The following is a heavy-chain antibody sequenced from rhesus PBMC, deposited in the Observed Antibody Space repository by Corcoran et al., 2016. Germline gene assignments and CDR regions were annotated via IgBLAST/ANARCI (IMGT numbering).Heavy chain of an antibody. D-gene: IGHD6-25*01. CDR1: GGSISGGYG. V-gene: IGHV4S7*01. Sequence: QVQLQESGPGLLKPSETLALTCAVPGGSISGGYGWGWIRPPPGKGLEWIGGIYRSSGNTYYNPSLKSRVTISTDTSKNQFSLKLSSVTAADTAVYYCARAPGIAAVFDYWGQGVLVTVSS. J-gene: IGHJ4*01. CDR2: IYRSSGNT. CDR3: ARAPGIAAVFDY.